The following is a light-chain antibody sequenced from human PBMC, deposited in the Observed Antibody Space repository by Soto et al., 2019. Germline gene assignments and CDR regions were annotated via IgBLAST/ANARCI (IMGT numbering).Light chain of an antibody. Sequence: DIVMTQSPDSLAVSLGERATINCKSSQSVLYSSNNKNYLALYQQKPGQPPKLLIYWASTRESGVPDRFSGSGSGTDFTLTISSLQAEDVAVYYCQQYYSTPPYTFGHGTKLEIK. CDR2: WAS. CDR3: QQYYSTPPYT. CDR1: QSVLYSSNNKNY. V-gene: IGKV4-1*01. J-gene: IGKJ2*01.